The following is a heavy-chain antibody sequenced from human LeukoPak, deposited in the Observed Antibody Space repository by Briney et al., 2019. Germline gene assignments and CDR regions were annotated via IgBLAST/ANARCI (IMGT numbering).Heavy chain of an antibody. CDR1: GYSISSGYY. CDR3: ARRGNSWRYYFDD. CDR2: IYHSGST. J-gene: IGHJ4*02. Sequence: KPSETLSLTCAVSGYSISSGYYWGWIRQPPVKGLEWIASIYHSGSTYYNPSLKSRVTISVDTSKNQFSLKLTSVTAADTAVYYCARRGNSWRYYFDDWGQGTLVTVSS. V-gene: IGHV4-38-2*01. D-gene: IGHD6-13*01.